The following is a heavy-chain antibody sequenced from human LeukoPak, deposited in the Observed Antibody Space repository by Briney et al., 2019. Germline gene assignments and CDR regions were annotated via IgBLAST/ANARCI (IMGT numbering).Heavy chain of an antibody. Sequence: GRSLRLSCAASGFAFSSYAMHWVRQAPGKGLERVAVISYDGSNKYYADSVKGRFTISRDNSKNTLYLQMNSLRAEDMAVYYCARDQGAIVFSYYFDYWGQGTLVTVSS. D-gene: IGHD2-15*01. CDR1: GFAFSSYA. V-gene: IGHV3-30*04. CDR2: ISYDGSNK. J-gene: IGHJ4*02. CDR3: ARDQGAIVFSYYFDY.